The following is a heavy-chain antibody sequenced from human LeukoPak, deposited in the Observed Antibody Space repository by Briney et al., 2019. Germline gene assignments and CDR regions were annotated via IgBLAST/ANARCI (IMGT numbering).Heavy chain of an antibody. CDR2: IYYSGST. J-gene: IGHJ3*02. D-gene: IGHD6-13*01. V-gene: IGHV4-59*01. CDR3: ARDNPAAGAFDI. CDR1: GGSISSYY. Sequence: SETLSLTCTVSGGSISSYYWSWIRQPPGKGLEWIGYIYYSGSTNYTPSLKSRVTISVDTSKNQFSLKLSSVTAADTAVYYCARDNPAAGAFDIWGQGTMVTVSS.